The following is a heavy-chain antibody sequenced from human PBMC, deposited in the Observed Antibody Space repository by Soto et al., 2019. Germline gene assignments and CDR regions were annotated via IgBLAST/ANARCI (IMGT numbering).Heavy chain of an antibody. CDR3: ARVWHGDATTFDNGMDV. V-gene: IGHV4-4*07. D-gene: IGHD4-17*01. CDR1: YAYIRSYY. CDR2: IYFSGRT. J-gene: IGHJ6*02. Sequence: PSDTLSLTCTVLYAYIRSYYGSWIPQPAGIEQEWIRLIYFSGRTNYTPSLQSRITMSVDTPPNQFSLNLTSVTAADKTVNYCARVWHGDATTFDNGMDVWGQGNMLTVSS.